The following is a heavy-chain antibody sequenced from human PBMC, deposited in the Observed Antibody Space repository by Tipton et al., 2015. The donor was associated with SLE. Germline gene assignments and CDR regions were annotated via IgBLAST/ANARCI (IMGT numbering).Heavy chain of an antibody. CDR3: ASTYGDYVGWYFDL. J-gene: IGHJ2*01. Sequence: LRLSCAVYGGSFSSYYWSWIRQPPGKGLEWIGYIYYSGSTNYNPSLKSRVTISVDKSKNQFSLKLSSVTAADTAVYYCASTYGDYVGWYFDLWGRGTLVTVSS. D-gene: IGHD4-17*01. V-gene: IGHV4-59*12. CDR2: IYYSGST. CDR1: GGSFSSYY.